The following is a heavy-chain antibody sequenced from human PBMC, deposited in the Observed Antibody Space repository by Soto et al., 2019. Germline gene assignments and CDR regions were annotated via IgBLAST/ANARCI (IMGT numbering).Heavy chain of an antibody. Sequence: QVQLVQSGAAVEKPGASVKVSCKASGYTFTSFGISWVRQAPGQGLEWMGWISTYNGNTNYAQRLQGRVTMTTDTSTSTAYMELRSRRSDDTAVYYCARDPRRLADDSGSGLDYWGQGTLVTVSS. J-gene: IGHJ4*02. V-gene: IGHV1-18*01. D-gene: IGHD3-10*01. CDR2: ISTYNGNT. CDR3: ARDPRRLADDSGSGLDY. CDR1: GYTFTSFG.